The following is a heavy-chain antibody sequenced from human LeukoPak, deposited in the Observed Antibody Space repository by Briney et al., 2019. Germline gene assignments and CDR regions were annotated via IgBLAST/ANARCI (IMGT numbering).Heavy chain of an antibody. CDR3: ARDQYSYAHAAH. D-gene: IGHD5-18*01. CDR2: IYSGGTT. CDR1: GFTVSSNY. V-gene: IGHV3-66*01. J-gene: IGHJ4*02. Sequence: GGSLRLSCAASGFTVSSNYMSWVRQAPGKGLEWVSVIYSGGTTYYADSVKGRFTISRDNSKNTLHLQMNSLRAEDTAVYYCARDQYSYAHAAHWGQGTLVTVSS.